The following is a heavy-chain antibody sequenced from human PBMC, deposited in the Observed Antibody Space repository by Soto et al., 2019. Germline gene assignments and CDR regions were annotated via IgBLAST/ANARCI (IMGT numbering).Heavy chain of an antibody. V-gene: IGHV3-21*01. CDR3: ARDSYDSSGYSTPFDY. CDR1: GFTFSSYS. D-gene: IGHD3-22*01. CDR2: ISSSSSYI. J-gene: IGHJ4*02. Sequence: EVQLVESGGGLVKPGGSLRLSCAASGFTFSSYSMNWVRQAPGKGLEWVSSISSSSSYIYYADSVKGRFTISRDNAKNSLYLQMKSRRAEDTAVYYWARDSYDSSGYSTPFDYWGQGTLVTVSS.